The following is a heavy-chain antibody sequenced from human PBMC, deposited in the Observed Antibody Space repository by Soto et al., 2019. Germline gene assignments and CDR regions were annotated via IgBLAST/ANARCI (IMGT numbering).Heavy chain of an antibody. D-gene: IGHD3-22*01. V-gene: IGHV1-69*01. J-gene: IGHJ4*02. CDR3: ARGYYDSSGYTLVDY. CDR1: GGTFSSYA. Sequence: QVQLVQSGAEVKKPGSSVKVSCKASGGTFSSYAISWVRQAPGQGLEWMGGIIPIFGTANYAQTFQGIVTITADESTRTADRELSSLRSEDTAVYYCARGYYDSSGYTLVDYCGQGTLVTVSS. CDR2: IIPIFGTA.